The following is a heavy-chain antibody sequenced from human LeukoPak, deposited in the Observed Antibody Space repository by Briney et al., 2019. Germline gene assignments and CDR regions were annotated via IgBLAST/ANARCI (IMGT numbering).Heavy chain of an antibody. CDR2: ISSSSSYI. CDR1: GVTFSSYS. V-gene: IGHV3-21*01. D-gene: IGHD6-13*01. J-gene: IGHJ5*02. Sequence: GGSLRLSCAASGVTFSSYSMNWVRLAPGKGLEWVSTISSSSSYIYYADSVRGRFTISRDNAKNSLCLQMNSLRAEDTAVYYCARDLSAATGTGGFDPWGQGTLVTVSS. CDR3: ARDLSAATGTGGFDP.